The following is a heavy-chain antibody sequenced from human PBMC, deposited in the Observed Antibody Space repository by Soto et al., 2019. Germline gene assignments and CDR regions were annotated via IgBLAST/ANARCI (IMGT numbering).Heavy chain of an antibody. CDR2: RYWDDDK. D-gene: IGHD3-3*01. CDR1: GFSLSTRGVG. V-gene: IGHV2-5*02. Sequence: QITLKEAGATLVKPTQTLTLTCTLPGFSLSTRGVGVGWIRQPPGKALQWLPLRYWDDDKRYSPPLKSRLTITKHTSKNKVVLTMTNMDPVDTATYGCAHRRDEFWSGYDGMDVWGQGTTVTVSS. CDR3: AHRRDEFWSGYDGMDV. J-gene: IGHJ6*02.